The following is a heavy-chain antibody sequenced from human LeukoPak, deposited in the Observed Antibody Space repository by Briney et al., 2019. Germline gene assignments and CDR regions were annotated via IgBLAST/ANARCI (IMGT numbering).Heavy chain of an antibody. V-gene: IGHV3-48*02. CDR3: ARGYCSGGSCYGDN. CDR2: VSSSSSNI. CDR1: GFTFSSYS. J-gene: IGHJ4*02. D-gene: IGHD2-15*01. Sequence: GGSLRLSCAASGFTFSSYSMNWVRQAPGKGLEWVSYVSSSSSNIYYADSVKGRFTVSRDNAKNSLYLQMNSLRDEDTAVYYCARGYCSGGSCYGDNWGQGTLVTVSS.